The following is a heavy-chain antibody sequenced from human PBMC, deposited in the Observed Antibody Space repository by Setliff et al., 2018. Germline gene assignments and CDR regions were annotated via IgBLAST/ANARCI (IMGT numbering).Heavy chain of an antibody. CDR2: INAGNGNT. V-gene: IGHV1-3*01. CDR1: GYTFTSYA. J-gene: IGHJ4*02. Sequence: ASVKVSCKASGYTFTSYALHWVRQAPGQSLEWMGWINAGNGNTKYSQKFQGRVTLTRDTSASTVYMELSSLRSDDTAVYYCARKLGSSGWYTFDYWGQGTLVTVSS. CDR3: ARKLGSSGWYTFDY. D-gene: IGHD6-19*01.